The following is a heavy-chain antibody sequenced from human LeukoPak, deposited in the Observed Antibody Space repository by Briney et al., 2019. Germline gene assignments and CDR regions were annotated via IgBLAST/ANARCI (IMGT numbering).Heavy chain of an antibody. Sequence: SETLSLTRTVSGGSISSYYWSWIRQPPGKGLEWIGYIYYSGSTNYNSSLKSRVTISVDTSKNQFSLKLSSVTAADTAVYYCARDYGGNHDYWGQGTLVTVSS. V-gene: IGHV4-59*01. D-gene: IGHD4-23*01. J-gene: IGHJ4*02. CDR3: ARDYGGNHDY. CDR1: GGSISSYY. CDR2: IYYSGST.